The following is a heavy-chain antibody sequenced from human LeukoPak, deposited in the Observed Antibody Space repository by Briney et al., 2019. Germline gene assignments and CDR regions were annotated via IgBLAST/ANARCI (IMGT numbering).Heavy chain of an antibody. CDR1: GGSTNSYY. CDR2: IYYSGST. Sequence: AKTLSLTCTVSGGSTNSYYWSWIRQPPGKGLEWIGYIYYSGSTNYNPSLKSRVTISVDTSKNQFSLKLSSVTAADTAVYYCARTYYYGSGILTTFDPWGQGTLVTVSS. D-gene: IGHD3-10*01. J-gene: IGHJ5*02. V-gene: IGHV4-59*08. CDR3: ARTYYYGSGILTTFDP.